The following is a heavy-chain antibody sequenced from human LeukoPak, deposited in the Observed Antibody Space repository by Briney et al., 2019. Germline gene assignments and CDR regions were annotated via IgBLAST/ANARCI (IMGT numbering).Heavy chain of an antibody. J-gene: IGHJ6*02. CDR3: ARGEVYRSYYYYGMDV. V-gene: IGHV4-59*01. D-gene: IGHD1-14*01. CDR2: IYYSGST. CDR1: GGSISSYY. Sequence: SGTLSLTCTVSGGSISSYYWSWIRQPPGKGLEWIGYIYYSGSTNYNPSLKSRVTISVDTSKNQFSLKLSSVTAADTAVYYCARGEVYRSYYYYGMDVWGQGTTVTVSS.